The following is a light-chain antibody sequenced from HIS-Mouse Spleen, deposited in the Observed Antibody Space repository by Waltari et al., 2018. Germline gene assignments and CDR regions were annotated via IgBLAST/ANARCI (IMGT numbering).Light chain of an antibody. CDR1: SSNIGSNT. J-gene: IGLJ1*01. CDR3: AAWDDSLNGNYV. Sequence: QSVLTQPPSASGTPGQRVTISCSGSSSNIGSNTVNWYQQLPGTAPKPLIYSNNQRPSGVHDRFSGSKSGTSASLAISGLQSEDEADYYCAAWDDSLNGNYVFGTGTKVTVL. CDR2: SNN. V-gene: IGLV1-44*01.